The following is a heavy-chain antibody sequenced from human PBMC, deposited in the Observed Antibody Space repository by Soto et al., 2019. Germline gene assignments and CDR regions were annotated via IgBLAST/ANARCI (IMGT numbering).Heavy chain of an antibody. V-gene: IGHV3-30-3*01. CDR2: ISYDGSNK. CDR3: ARERYDFWSGYYTGYYYYGMDV. D-gene: IGHD3-3*01. J-gene: IGHJ6*02. CDR1: GFTFSSYA. Sequence: LRLSCAASGFTFSSYAMHWVRQAPGKGLEWVAVISYDGSNKYYADSVKGRFTISRDNSKNTLYLQMNSLRAEDTAVYYCARERYDFWSGYYTGYYYYGMDVWGQGTTVTVSS.